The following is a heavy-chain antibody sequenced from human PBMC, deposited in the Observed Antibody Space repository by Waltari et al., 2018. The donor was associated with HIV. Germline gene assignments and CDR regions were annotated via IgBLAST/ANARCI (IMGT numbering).Heavy chain of an antibody. V-gene: IGHV3-30*02. CDR1: TFPFLALA. D-gene: IGHD6-13*01. CDR3: AQDGATAASRGYYFRF. CDR2: LRFDGTNE. J-gene: IGHJ4*02. Sequence: QVHLLESGGGLVQPGGPLRPSLPTATFPFLALATAWVRQAPGKGLEWVAFLRFDGTNEYYSESVKGRFTVSRDNSKYMVYLQMNSLTPEDSAVYYCAQDGATAASRGYYFRFWGQGTLVTVSS.